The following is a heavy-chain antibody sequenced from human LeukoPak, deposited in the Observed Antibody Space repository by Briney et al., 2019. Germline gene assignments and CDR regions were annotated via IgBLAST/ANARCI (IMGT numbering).Heavy chain of an antibody. CDR2: IYYSGST. V-gene: IGHV4-31*03. Sequence: SETLSLTCTVSVGSISRGGYYWSWIRQHPGKGLEWIGYIYYSGSTYYTPSLKNRVTISVATSKNQFSLRVSSVTAVDTAVYFCARGGGGYSWYFDVWGRGTLVTVSS. J-gene: IGHJ2*01. CDR3: ARGGGGYSWYFDV. D-gene: IGHD5-12*01. CDR1: VGSISRGGYY.